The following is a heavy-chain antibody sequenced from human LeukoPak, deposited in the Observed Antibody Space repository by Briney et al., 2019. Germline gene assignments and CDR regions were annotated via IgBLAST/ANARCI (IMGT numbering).Heavy chain of an antibody. CDR1: GFTFSSYA. D-gene: IGHD5-12*01. Sequence: GGSLRLSCAASGFTFSSYAMSWVRQAPGKGLEWVSAISGSGGSTYYADSVQGRFTISRDNSKNTLYLQMNSLRAEDTAVYYCAKGSRGYSGYDSHDYWGQGTLVTVSS. V-gene: IGHV3-23*01. J-gene: IGHJ4*02. CDR2: ISGSGGST. CDR3: AKGSRGYSGYDSHDY.